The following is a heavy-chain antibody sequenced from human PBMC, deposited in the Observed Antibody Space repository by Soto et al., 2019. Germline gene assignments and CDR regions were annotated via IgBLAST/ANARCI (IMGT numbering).Heavy chain of an antibody. CDR2: IYYSGST. Sequence: PSETLSLTCTVSGGSISSGGYYWSWIRQHPGKGLEWIGYIYYSGSTYYNPCLKSRVTISVDTSKNQFSLKLSSVTAADTAVYYCATGGVVRGVSVIDYWGQGTLVTVSS. CDR1: GGSISSGGYY. J-gene: IGHJ4*02. V-gene: IGHV4-31*03. D-gene: IGHD3-10*01. CDR3: ATGGVVRGVSVIDY.